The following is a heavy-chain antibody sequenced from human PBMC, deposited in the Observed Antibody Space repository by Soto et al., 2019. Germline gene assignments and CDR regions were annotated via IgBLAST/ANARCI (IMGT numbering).Heavy chain of an antibody. J-gene: IGHJ4*02. V-gene: IGHV3-9*01. CDR3: ARSFSDSYYDLDF. CDR1: GFTFDDYA. D-gene: IGHD1-26*01. CDR2: ISWNSASM. Sequence: GGSLRLSCAASGFTFDDYAMHWVRQAPGKGLEWVSGISWNSASMDYADSVKDRFSISRDNAENSLYLQMNILKIEDTAFYYCARSFSDSYYDLDFWGQGTLVTVSS.